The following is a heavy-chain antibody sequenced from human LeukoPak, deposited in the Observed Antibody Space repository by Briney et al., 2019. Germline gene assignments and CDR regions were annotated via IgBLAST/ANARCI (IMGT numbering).Heavy chain of an antibody. D-gene: IGHD3-10*01. CDR1: GFTFSSYS. Sequence: GGSLRLSCAASGFTFSSYSMNWVRQAPGKGLEWVSYISSSSGTIYYADSVKGRFTISRDNAKNSPYLQMNSLRAEDTAVYYCARVKDSGPDDYWGQGTLVTVSS. CDR2: ISSSSGTI. J-gene: IGHJ4*02. CDR3: ARVKDSGPDDY. V-gene: IGHV3-48*01.